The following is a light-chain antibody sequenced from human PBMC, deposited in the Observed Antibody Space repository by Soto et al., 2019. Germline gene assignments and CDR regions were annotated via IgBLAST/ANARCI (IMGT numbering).Light chain of an antibody. CDR3: QQFNDNWT. J-gene: IGKJ1*01. CDR1: QSISSW. V-gene: IGKV1-5*03. Sequence: DIQMTQSPSTLSASVGDRVTITCRASQSISSWLAWYQQKPGQAPKLLIYKASSLQSGVPSRFSGSGSGTVFTLAISSLQPDDSATYYCQQFNDNWTFGQGTKVEMK. CDR2: KAS.